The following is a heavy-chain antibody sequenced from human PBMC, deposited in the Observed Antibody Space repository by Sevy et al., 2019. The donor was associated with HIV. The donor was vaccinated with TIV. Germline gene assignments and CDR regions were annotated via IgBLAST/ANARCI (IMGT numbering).Heavy chain of an antibody. D-gene: IGHD3-22*01. J-gene: IGHJ3*02. Sequence: SETLSRTCTVSGGSISSGDYYWSWIRQPPGKGLERIGYIYYSGSTYYNPSLKSRVTISVDTSRNQFSLKLISVTAADTAVYYCARRTYYDSSGYYEKAFDIWGQGTMVTVSS. CDR1: GGSISSGDYY. CDR3: ARRTYYDSSGYYEKAFDI. CDR2: IYYSGST. V-gene: IGHV4-30-4*01.